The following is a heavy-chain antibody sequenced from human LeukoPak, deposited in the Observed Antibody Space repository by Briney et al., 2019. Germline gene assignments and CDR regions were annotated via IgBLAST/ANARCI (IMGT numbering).Heavy chain of an antibody. CDR2: ISSSGNTI. J-gene: IGHJ6*02. CDR3: ARVIYYDSSGSAETSRYYCYCMDV. V-gene: IGHV3-11*01. D-gene: IGHD3-22*01. Sequence: GGPQRLSCAASGFIFSDYYMSWLRQAPEKGLEWVSYISSSGNTIYYADSEKGGFTISRDNTNNSRYLQKNSLRAEETAVYYCARVIYYDSSGSAETSRYYCYCMDVWGQGTTVTVSS. CDR1: GFIFSDYY.